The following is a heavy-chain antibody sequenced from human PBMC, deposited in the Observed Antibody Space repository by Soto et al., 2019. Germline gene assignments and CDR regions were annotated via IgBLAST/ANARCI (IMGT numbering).Heavy chain of an antibody. CDR1: GYTLTSYG. CDR3: ARLMSYYYGSGSPDAFDI. D-gene: IGHD3-10*01. CDR2: ISAYNGNT. Sequence: QVQLVQSGAEVKKPGASVKVSSKASGYTLTSYGISWGRQAPGQGLEWMGWISAYNGNTNYAQKLQGRVTMTTDTSTSTAYIELRSLRSDDTAVYYCARLMSYYYGSGSPDAFDIWGQGTMVTVSS. J-gene: IGHJ3*02. V-gene: IGHV1-18*01.